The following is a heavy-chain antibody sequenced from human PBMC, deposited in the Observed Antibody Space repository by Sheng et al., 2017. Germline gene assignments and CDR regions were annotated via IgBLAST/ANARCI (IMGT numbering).Heavy chain of an antibody. CDR1: GFTVSSKY. D-gene: IGHD5-18*01. CDR2: IYGGTST. V-gene: IGHV3-53*01. J-gene: IGHJ4*02. CDR3: ATSDSAYIYGYLDY. Sequence: EVQLVESGGGLIQPGGSLRLSCAASGFTVSSKYMTWVRQAPGKGLEWVSVIYGGTSTYYADSVKGRFTISRDNSKNTLYLQMNSLRAEDTAVYYCATSDSAYIYGYLDYWGPGTLVTVSS.